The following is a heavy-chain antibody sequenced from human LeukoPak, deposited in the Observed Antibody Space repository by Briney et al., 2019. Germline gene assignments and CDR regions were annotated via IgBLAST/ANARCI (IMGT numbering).Heavy chain of an antibody. CDR2: IYYSGST. CDR1: GGSISSGGYY. Sequence: SETLPLTCTVSGGSISSGGYYWSWIRQHPGKGLEWIGYIYYSGSTYYNPFLKSRVTISVDTSKNQFSLKLSSVTAADTAVYYCARSPQGYYDSSGYLDYWGQGTLVTVSS. CDR3: ARSPQGYYDSSGYLDY. D-gene: IGHD3-22*01. V-gene: IGHV4-31*03. J-gene: IGHJ4*02.